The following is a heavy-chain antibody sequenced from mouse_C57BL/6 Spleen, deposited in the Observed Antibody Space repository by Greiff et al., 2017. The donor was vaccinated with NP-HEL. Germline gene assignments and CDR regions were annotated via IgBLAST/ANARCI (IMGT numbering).Heavy chain of an antibody. CDR3: AKNGPITTVVALDY. Sequence: VQLQQSGPGLVQPSQSLSITCTVSGFSLTSYGVHWVRQPPGKGLEWLGVIWSGGSTDYNAAFISRLSISKDNSKSQVFFKMNSLQADDTAIYYCAKNGPITTVVALDYWGQGTTLTVSS. D-gene: IGHD1-1*01. J-gene: IGHJ2*01. CDR2: IWSGGST. CDR1: GFSLTSYG. V-gene: IGHV2-4*01.